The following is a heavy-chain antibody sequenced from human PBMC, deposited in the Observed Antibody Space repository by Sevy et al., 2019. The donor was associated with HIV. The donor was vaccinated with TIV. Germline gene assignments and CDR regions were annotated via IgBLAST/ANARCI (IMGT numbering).Heavy chain of an antibody. D-gene: IGHD3-10*01. CDR2: ISASGGST. CDR3: AKGYGSGSPPDY. CDR1: GFIFNSYA. J-gene: IGHJ4*02. Sequence: GGSLRLSCAASGFIFNSYAMSWVRQAPGKGLKWVSCISASGGSTYYGDSMKGRITISRDNFKNTLYLEMNSLRAEDTAVYYCAKGYGSGSPPDYWGQGTLVTVSS. V-gene: IGHV3-23*01.